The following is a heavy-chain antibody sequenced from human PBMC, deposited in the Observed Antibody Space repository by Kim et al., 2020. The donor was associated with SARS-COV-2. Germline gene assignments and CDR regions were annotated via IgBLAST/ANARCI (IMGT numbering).Heavy chain of an antibody. CDR3: ARLVTQGKHY. Sequence: GGSLRLSCPASGFPFSDYYMSWIRQAPGKGLEWVSYISRSGTTIFYADSVKGRFTISRDSANNSLHLQMNSLRADDTAVYYCARLVTQGKHYLGQGTLVTV. CDR2: ISRSGTTI. D-gene: IGHD2-21*02. V-gene: IGHV3-11*01. CDR1: GFPFSDYY. J-gene: IGHJ4*02.